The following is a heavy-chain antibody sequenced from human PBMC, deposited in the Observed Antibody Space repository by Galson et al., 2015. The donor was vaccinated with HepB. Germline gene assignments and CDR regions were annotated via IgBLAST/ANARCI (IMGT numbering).Heavy chain of an antibody. Sequence: SVKVSCKASGGTFSSYTISWVRQAPGQGLEWMGRIIPILGIANYAQKFQGRVTITADKSTSTAYMELSSLRSEDTAVYYCARASELIAAAGTGLDYWGQGTLVTVSS. CDR3: ARASELIAAAGTGLDY. D-gene: IGHD6-13*01. CDR1: GGTFSSYT. V-gene: IGHV1-69*02. CDR2: IIPILGIA. J-gene: IGHJ4*02.